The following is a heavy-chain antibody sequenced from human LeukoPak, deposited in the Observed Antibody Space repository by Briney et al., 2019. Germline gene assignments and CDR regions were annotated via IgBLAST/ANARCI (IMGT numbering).Heavy chain of an antibody. CDR3: AKGINGYLYYFDY. J-gene: IGHJ4*02. CDR1: GFTFSSYA. V-gene: IGHV3-23*01. D-gene: IGHD2-8*01. CDR2: ISGSGGNT. Sequence: PGGSLRLSCAASGFTFSSYAMSWVRQAPGKGLEWVSAISGSGGNTYYADSVKGQFTISRDNSKNTLYLQMNALRAGDTAVYYCAKGINGYLYYFDYWGQGTLVTVSS.